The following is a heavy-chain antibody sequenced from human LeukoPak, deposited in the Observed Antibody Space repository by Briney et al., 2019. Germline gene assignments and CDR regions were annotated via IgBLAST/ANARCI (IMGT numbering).Heavy chain of an antibody. J-gene: IGHJ4*02. Sequence: EASVKVSCKASGYTFTSYDINWVRQATGQGLEWMGWMNPNSGNTGYAQKFQGRVTITRNTSISTAYMELSNLRSEDTAVYYCARGAAGNYYDSSGYYSRWGQGTLVTVSS. CDR2: MNPNSGNT. V-gene: IGHV1-8*03. CDR1: GYTFTSYD. CDR3: ARGAAGNYYDSSGYYSR. D-gene: IGHD3-22*01.